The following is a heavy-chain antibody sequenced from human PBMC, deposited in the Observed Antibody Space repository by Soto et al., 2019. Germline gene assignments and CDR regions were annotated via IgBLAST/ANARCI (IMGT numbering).Heavy chain of an antibody. CDR1: GYSFTSHY. D-gene: IGHD2-15*01. CDR3: AKSPSVVLVPSTLGGNNWFDP. V-gene: IGHV1-46*01. Sequence: ASVKVSCKAIGYSFTSHYMHWVRQAPGQGLEWMGTIYPGGVNIGYAQKFKGRVTMTKDTSTSTVYMELNSLTSEDTAVYFCAKSPSVVLVPSTLGGNNWFDPWGQGILVTVSS. CDR2: IYPGGVNI. J-gene: IGHJ5*02.